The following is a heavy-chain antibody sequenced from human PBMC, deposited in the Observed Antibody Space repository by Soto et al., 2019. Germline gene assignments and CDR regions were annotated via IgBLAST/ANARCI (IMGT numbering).Heavy chain of an antibody. CDR1: GGTFSSYA. CDR2: IIPIFGTA. CDR3: ARVESGGRIARATRFDP. J-gene: IGHJ5*02. Sequence: SVKVSCKASGGTFSSYAISWVRQAPGQGLEWMGGIIPIFGTANYAQKFQGRVTITADESTSTAYMELSSLRSEDTAVYYCARVESGGRIARATRFDPWGQGALVTVSS. D-gene: IGHD2-15*01. V-gene: IGHV1-69*13.